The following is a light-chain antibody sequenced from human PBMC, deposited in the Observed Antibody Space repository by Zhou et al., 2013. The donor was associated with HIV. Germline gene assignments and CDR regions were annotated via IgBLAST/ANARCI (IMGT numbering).Light chain of an antibody. Sequence: DIQLTQSPSFLSASVGDRVTITCRASQDIISYLGWYQQKPGKAPKRLIYSASSLQSGVPSRFSGSGSGTEFTLTISSLQVEDFATYYCLQHNSLPQTFGQGTKVEIK. CDR3: LQHNSLPQT. CDR2: SAS. V-gene: IGKV1-17*01. CDR1: QDIISY. J-gene: IGKJ1*01.